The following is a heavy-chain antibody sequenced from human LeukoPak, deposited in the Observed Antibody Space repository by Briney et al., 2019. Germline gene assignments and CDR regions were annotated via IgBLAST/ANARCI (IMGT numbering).Heavy chain of an antibody. D-gene: IGHD3-22*01. Sequence: GGSLRLSCAASGFSFSSYGMHWVRQAPGKGLEWVAVISYDGSNKYYADSVKGRFTISRDNSKNTLYLQMNSLRAEDTAVYYCAKAFSPTLGVVVIENTFDYWGQGTLVTVS. J-gene: IGHJ4*02. CDR3: AKAFSPTLGVVVIENTFDY. CDR1: GFSFSSYG. V-gene: IGHV3-30*18. CDR2: ISYDGSNK.